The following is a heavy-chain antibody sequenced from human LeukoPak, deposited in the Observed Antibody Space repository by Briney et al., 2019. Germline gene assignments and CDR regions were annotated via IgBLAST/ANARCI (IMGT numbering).Heavy chain of an antibody. CDR1: KGSISPHY. CDR2: IYSGGST. J-gene: IGHJ4*02. D-gene: IGHD5-24*01. Sequence: SETLSLTCTISKGSISPHYWSWIRQPPGKGLEWIGYIYSGGSTNYNPSLKSRVTISLDTSKNQFSLRLNSMTAADTAIYYCARGTMAEGDFDSWGQGTLVAVSS. CDR3: ARGTMAEGDFDS. V-gene: IGHV4-59*11.